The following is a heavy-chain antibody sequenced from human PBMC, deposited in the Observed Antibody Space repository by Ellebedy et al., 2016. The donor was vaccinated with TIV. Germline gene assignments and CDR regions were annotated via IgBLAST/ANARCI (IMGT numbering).Heavy chain of an antibody. CDR3: VKEGMSSWHYYFDL. V-gene: IGHV4-4*07. J-gene: IGHJ2*01. CDR2: ISASGNT. Sequence: SETLSLXXTVSGGSISSYYWSWIRQPAGKGLEWIGHISASGNTNYNPSLESRVTMSVDTSKKQFSLMLTSVTAADTAIYYCVKEGMSSWHYYFDLWGRGTPVTVSS. CDR1: GGSISSYY. D-gene: IGHD6-13*01.